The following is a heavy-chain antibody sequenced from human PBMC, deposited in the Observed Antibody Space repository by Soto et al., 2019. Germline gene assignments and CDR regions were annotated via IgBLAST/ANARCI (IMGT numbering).Heavy chain of an antibody. CDR1: GYSFTSYW. D-gene: IGHD2-15*01. V-gene: IGHV5-51*01. CDR2: IYPGDSDT. CDR3: ARPGSSTLYGMDV. J-gene: IGHJ6*02. Sequence: GESLKISCKGSGYSFTSYWIGWVRQVPGKGLEWMGIIYPGDSDTRYSPSFQGQVTISADKSISTAYLQWSSLKASDTAMYYCARPGSSTLYGMDVWGQGTTVTVSS.